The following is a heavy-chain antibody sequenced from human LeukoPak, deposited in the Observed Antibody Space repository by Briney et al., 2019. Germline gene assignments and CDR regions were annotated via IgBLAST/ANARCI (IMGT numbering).Heavy chain of an antibody. J-gene: IGHJ4*02. Sequence: GGSLRLSCAASGFTFSSYGMHWVRQAPGSGLEWVANIEKDGSAEYYVDSVKGRFTISRDNAKNSLYLQMNSLRAEDTAVYYCARRRGSDSLDYWGQGTLVTVSS. CDR3: ARRRGSDSLDY. CDR1: GFTFSSYG. V-gene: IGHV3-7*01. D-gene: IGHD1-26*01. CDR2: IEKDGSAE.